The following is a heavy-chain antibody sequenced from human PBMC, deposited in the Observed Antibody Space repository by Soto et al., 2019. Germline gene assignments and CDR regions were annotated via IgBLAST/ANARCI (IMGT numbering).Heavy chain of an antibody. CDR1: GYSFTRHY. Sequence: ASVKVSCKAIGYSFTRHYMHWVRQAPGQGLEWMGTIFPGGVNIAYAQKFEGRVTMTKDTTTSTVYMELNSLTSEDTAVYYCARAARITMVPWVSYGMDVWGQGTTVTVSS. J-gene: IGHJ6*02. CDR3: ARAARITMVPWVSYGMDV. CDR2: IFPGGVNI. D-gene: IGHD3-10*01. V-gene: IGHV1-46*01.